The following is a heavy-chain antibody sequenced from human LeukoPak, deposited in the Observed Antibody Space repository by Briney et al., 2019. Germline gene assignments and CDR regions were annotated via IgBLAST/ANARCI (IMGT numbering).Heavy chain of an antibody. CDR2: XSYDGSNK. V-gene: IGHV3-30-3*01. J-gene: IGHJ6*02. D-gene: IGHD6-19*01. Sequence: WVRQAPGKGXEXXAVXSYDGSNKYXADSVKGRFTISRDNSKNTLYLQMNSLRAEDTAVYYCARDLSFPSSRWLGPRYYYYYGMDVWGQGTTVTVSS. CDR3: ARDLSFPSSRWLGPRYYYYYGMDV.